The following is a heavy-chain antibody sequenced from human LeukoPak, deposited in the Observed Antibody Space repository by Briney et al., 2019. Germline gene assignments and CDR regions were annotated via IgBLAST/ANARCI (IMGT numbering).Heavy chain of an antibody. D-gene: IGHD3-10*01. V-gene: IGHV6-1*01. CDR3: ARGLGLLWFGELLSSHYYGMDV. Sequence: SQTLSLTCAISGDSVSSNSAAWNWIRQSPSRGLEWLGRTYYRSKWYNEYAISVKSPITINADTSKNQFSLKLSSVTAADTAVYYCARGLGLLWFGELLSSHYYGMDVWGQGTTVTVSS. CDR2: TYYRSKWYN. CDR1: GDSVSSNSAA. J-gene: IGHJ6*02.